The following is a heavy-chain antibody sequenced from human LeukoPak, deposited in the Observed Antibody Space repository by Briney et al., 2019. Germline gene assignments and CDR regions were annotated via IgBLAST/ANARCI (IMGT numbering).Heavy chain of an antibody. Sequence: ASVKVSCKASGGTFSSYAISWVRQAPGQGLEWMGGIIPIFGTANYAQKFQGRVTITADESTSTAYMELSSLRSEDTAVYYCARGINYYDSSGYYLKDRYYFDYWGQGTLVTVSS. CDR3: ARGINYYDSSGYYLKDRYYFDY. CDR2: IIPIFGTA. D-gene: IGHD3-22*01. V-gene: IGHV1-69*13. CDR1: GGTFSSYA. J-gene: IGHJ4*02.